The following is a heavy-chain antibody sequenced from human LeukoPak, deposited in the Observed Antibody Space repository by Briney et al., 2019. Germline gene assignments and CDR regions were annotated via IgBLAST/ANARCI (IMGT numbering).Heavy chain of an antibody. CDR3: AREDGAAHATWDY. Sequence: PSQTLSVTCTVSGGSISSGDYYWSWIRQPPGKGLEWIGYIYYSGSTYYNPSLKSRVTISVDTSKNQFSLKLSSVTAADTAVYYCAREDGAAHATWDYWGQGTLVTVSS. CDR1: GGSISSGDYY. J-gene: IGHJ4*02. D-gene: IGHD4-17*01. V-gene: IGHV4-30-4*01. CDR2: IYYSGST.